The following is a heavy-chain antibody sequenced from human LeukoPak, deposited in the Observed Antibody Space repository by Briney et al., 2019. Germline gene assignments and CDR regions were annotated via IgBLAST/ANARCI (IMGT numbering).Heavy chain of an antibody. CDR2: IYYSGST. D-gene: IGHD6-19*01. Sequence: SETLSLTCTVSGGSISSSSYYWGWIRQPPGKGLEWIGSIYYSGSTYYNPSLKSRVTISVDTSKNQFSLKLSSVTAADTAVYYCASLGQWLVRGSIDYWGQGTLVTVSS. J-gene: IGHJ4*02. V-gene: IGHV4-39*01. CDR1: GGSISSSSYY. CDR3: ASLGQWLVRGSIDY.